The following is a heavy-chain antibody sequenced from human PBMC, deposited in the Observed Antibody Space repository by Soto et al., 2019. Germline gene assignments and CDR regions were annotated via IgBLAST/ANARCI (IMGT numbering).Heavy chain of an antibody. CDR3: VRDPHDFPSDYHSSPRDV. V-gene: IGHV1-18*01. CDR2: SSTYNGNT. J-gene: IGHJ6*03. CDR1: GYTLSNYG. Sequence: GASVKVSCKASGYTLSNYGISWVRQAPGQGLEWMGWSSTYNGNTKYAKKFQGRVTMTTDTSTSTAYMELRSLRSDDTAVYYCVRDPHDFPSDYHSSPRDVGGKGTTVTVSS. D-gene: IGHD3-3*01.